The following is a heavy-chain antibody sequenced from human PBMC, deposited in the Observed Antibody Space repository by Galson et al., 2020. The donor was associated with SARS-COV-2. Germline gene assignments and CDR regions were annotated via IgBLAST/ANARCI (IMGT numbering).Heavy chain of an antibody. CDR3: AKDLVEYDILTGYDY. Sequence: GGSLRLSCAASGFTFSSYAMSWVRQAPGQGLEWVSAISGSGGSTYYADSVKGRFTISRDNSKNTLYLQMNSLRAEDTAVYYCAKDLVEYDILTGYDYWCQGTLVTVSS. CDR2: ISGSGGST. J-gene: IGHJ4*02. CDR1: GFTFSSYA. D-gene: IGHD3-9*01. V-gene: IGHV3-23*01.